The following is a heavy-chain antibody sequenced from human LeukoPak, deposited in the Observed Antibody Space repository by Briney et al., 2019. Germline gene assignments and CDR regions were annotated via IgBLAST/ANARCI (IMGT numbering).Heavy chain of an antibody. J-gene: IGHJ4*02. D-gene: IGHD6-19*01. Sequence: PGGSLRLSCATSGFSFSTYGMLWVRQAPGKGLEWVAVIWYDGSNKYYADSVKGRFTISRDNSKNTLYLQMNSVRVEDTAVYYCARGGPEWLLDYWGQGTLVTVSS. CDR1: GFSFSTYG. CDR3: ARGGPEWLLDY. CDR2: IWYDGSNK. V-gene: IGHV3-33*01.